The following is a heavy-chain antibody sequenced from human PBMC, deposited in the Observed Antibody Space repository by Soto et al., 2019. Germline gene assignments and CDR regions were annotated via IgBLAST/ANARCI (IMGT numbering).Heavy chain of an antibody. CDR3: TTQGLVGYCSGGSCYYNWFDP. CDR1: GFTFSSYA. V-gene: IGHV3-23*01. CDR2: ISGSGGST. Sequence: GGSLRLSCAASGFTFSSYAMSWVRQAPGKGLEWVSAISGSGGSTYYADSVKGRFTISRDNSKNTLYLQMNSLKTEDTAVYYCTTQGLVGYCSGGSCYYNWFDPWGQGTLVTVSS. D-gene: IGHD2-15*01. J-gene: IGHJ5*02.